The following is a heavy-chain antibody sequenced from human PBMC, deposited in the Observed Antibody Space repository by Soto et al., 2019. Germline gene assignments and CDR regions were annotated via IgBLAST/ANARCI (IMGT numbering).Heavy chain of an antibody. CDR1: GFTFSSYA. CDR2: ISYDGSNK. V-gene: IGHV3-30-3*02. J-gene: IGHJ4*02. D-gene: IGHD2-8*01. CDR3: TKHLSNGSPDY. Sequence: GGSLRLSCAASGFTFSSYAMHWVRQAPGKGLEWVAVISYDGSNKIYAESVKGRFTISRDNAKNTLYLQMNSLRAEDTAVFYCTKHLSNGSPDYWGQGTLVTVSS.